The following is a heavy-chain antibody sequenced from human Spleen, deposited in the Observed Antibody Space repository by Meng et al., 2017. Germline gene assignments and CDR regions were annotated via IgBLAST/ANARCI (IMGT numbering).Heavy chain of an antibody. Sequence: GESLKISCAASGFTFGDSAIHWVRQASRKGLEWVGRIRSKANSYATAYAASVTGRFTISRDDSKDTAYLQMNSLDTVDTAVYYCARSDLGVDYWGQGTLVTVSS. CDR3: ARSDLGVDY. J-gene: IGHJ4*02. D-gene: IGHD3-16*01. CDR2: IRSKANSYAT. V-gene: IGHV3-73*01. CDR1: GFTFGDSA.